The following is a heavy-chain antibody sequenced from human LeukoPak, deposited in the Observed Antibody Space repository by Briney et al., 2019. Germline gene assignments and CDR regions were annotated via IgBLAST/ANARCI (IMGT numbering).Heavy chain of an antibody. V-gene: IGHV4-59*08. D-gene: IGHD4-17*01. CDR1: GDSNTNSY. CDR2: ISYGGST. CDR3: AKRIIEARENGDSNWLDP. J-gene: IGHJ5*01. Sequence: PSETLSLTCTVSGDSNTNSYWNWIRQPPGRGLEWIGRISYGGSTNYNPSLKSRVIISRDTSKNQFSLELTSVTAADTAIYYCAKRIIEARENGDSNWLDPWGQGTLVTVSS.